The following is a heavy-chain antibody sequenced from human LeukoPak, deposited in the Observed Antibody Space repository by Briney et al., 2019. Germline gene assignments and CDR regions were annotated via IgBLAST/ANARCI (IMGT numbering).Heavy chain of an antibody. CDR2: ISSSSSYI. J-gene: IGHJ4*02. V-gene: IGHV3-21*01. CDR3: AREYCSSTSCEEDY. Sequence: GGSLRLSCAASGFTFSSYSMNWVRQAPGKWLESVSSISSSSSYIYYADSVKGRFTISRDNAKNSLYLQMNSLRAEDTAVYYCAREYCSSTSCEEDYWGQGTLVTVSS. CDR1: GFTFSSYS. D-gene: IGHD2-2*01.